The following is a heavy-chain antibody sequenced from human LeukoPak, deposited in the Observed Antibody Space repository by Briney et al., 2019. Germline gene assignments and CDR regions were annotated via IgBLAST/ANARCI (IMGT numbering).Heavy chain of an antibody. V-gene: IGHV3-11*01. Sequence: KPGGSLRLSCAASGFTFTDYYMSWIRQAPGKGLEWISYIRSDGTPMYYSDSVKGRFTISRDNAKSSVYLQMNSLRVEDTAVYYYARSGPTDFWGRGTLVTVSS. CDR2: IRSDGTPM. J-gene: IGHJ2*01. CDR3: ARSGPTDF. D-gene: IGHD6-25*01. CDR1: GFTFTDYY.